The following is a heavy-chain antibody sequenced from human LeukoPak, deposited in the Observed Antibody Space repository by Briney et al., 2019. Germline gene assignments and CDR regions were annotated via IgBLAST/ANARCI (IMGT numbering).Heavy chain of an antibody. D-gene: IGHD3-22*01. CDR3: ARPDSSGYLGEVEGQFDY. Sequence: GGSLRLSCAASGFTFSSYEMNWVRQAPGKGLEWVSYISSSGSTIYYADSVKGRFTISRDNAKNSLYLQMNSLRAEDTAVYYCARPDSSGYLGEVEGQFDYWGQGTLVTVSS. V-gene: IGHV3-48*03. CDR1: GFTFSSYE. J-gene: IGHJ4*02. CDR2: ISSSGSTI.